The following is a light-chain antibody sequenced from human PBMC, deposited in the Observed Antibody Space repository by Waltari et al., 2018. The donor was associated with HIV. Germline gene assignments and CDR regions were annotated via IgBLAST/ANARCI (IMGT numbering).Light chain of an antibody. CDR2: SAS. V-gene: IGKV1-39*01. CDR3: QQTYSAPWT. CDR1: QTISTF. J-gene: IGKJ1*01. Sequence: DIQMTQSPSSLSASVSDRVVVTCRANQTISTFLNWYQHQPGKAPNRLITSASNLHGGVPSRFGGSGSSTDFALTITSLQPEDFALYYCQQTYSAPWTFGQGTKIDIK.